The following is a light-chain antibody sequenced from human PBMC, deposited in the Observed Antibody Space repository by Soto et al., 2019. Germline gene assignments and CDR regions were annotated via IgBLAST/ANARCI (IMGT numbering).Light chain of an antibody. J-gene: IGKJ1*01. Sequence: IILTQSPGTLSLSPGERATLSCRASQSVGSIYLAWYQQKPGQAPRLLIHGASNRASGIPDRFSGSGSGTDFTLTISRLEPEDFAVYYCQQYGSSPRTFGQGTMVDI. CDR1: QSVGSIY. CDR2: GAS. V-gene: IGKV3-20*01. CDR3: QQYGSSPRT.